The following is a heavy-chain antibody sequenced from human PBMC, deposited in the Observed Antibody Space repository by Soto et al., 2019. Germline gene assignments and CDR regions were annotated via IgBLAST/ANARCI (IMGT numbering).Heavy chain of an antibody. CDR2: INSDGSST. D-gene: IGHD1-26*01. V-gene: IGHV3-74*01. CDR1: GFTFSSYW. CDR3: ASGGRWYYGMHG. Sequence: VGSLRLSCAASGFTFSSYWMHCVRQSPGKGLVWVSRINSDGSSTSYADSVKGRFTISRDNAKNTLYLQMNSLRAEDTAVYYCASGGRWYYGMHGLGQGTTVTVSS. J-gene: IGHJ6*02.